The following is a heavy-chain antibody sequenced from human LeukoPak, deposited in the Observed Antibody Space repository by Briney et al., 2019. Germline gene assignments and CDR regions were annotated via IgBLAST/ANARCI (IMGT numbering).Heavy chain of an antibody. J-gene: IGHJ6*02. D-gene: IGHD3-9*01. CDR2: ISSSSSYI. Sequence: GSRRLSCAASGFTFSSYSMNWVRQAPGKGLEWVSSISSSSSYIYYADSVKGRFTISRDNAKNSLYLQMNSLRAEDTAVYYCARDQYSSWDYDILTGNYYYYGMDVWGQGTTVTVSS. CDR1: GFTFSSYS. V-gene: IGHV3-21*01. CDR3: ARDQYSSWDYDILTGNYYYYGMDV.